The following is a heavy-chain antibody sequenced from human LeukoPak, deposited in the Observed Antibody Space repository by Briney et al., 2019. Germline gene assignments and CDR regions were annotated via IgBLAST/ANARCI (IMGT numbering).Heavy chain of an antibody. CDR2: IKQDGSEK. D-gene: IGHD3-10*01. V-gene: IGHV3-7*01. Sequence: GGSLRLSCAASGFTFNSYWMSWVRQAPGKGLEWVANIKQDGSEKYYVDSVKGRFTISRDNAKDSVYLQMNSLRAEDTAVYYCARQLGGSGSYWGQGTLVTVSS. J-gene: IGHJ4*02. CDR1: GFTFNSYW. CDR3: ARQLGGSGSY.